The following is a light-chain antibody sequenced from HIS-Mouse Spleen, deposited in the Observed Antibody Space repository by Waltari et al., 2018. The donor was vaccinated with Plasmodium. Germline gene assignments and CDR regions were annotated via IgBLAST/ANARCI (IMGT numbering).Light chain of an antibody. CDR1: ALPKKY. J-gene: IGLJ3*02. Sequence: SYELTQPPSVSVSPGQTARITCSGDALPKKYAYWYQQQSGQAPVLVVYEDSKRPSGIPERFSGASTGKMATLTISGGQVEDEADYYCYTTDSSGNHRVFGGGTKLTVL. V-gene: IGLV3-10*01. CDR3: YTTDSSGNHRV. CDR2: EDS.